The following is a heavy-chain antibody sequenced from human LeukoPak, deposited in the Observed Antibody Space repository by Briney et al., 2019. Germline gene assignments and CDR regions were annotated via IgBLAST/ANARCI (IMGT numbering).Heavy chain of an antibody. CDR1: GFTFSRYA. CDR2: ISSDGSNK. CDR3: ARTDTSGWSRPLDC. D-gene: IGHD6-19*01. Sequence: PGGSLGLSCAASGFTFSRYALHWVRQAPGKGLEWVAVISSDGSNKYYAGSVEGRFTISRDNYNNTLLLQMNSLRAEDTAVYYCARTDTSGWSRPLDCWGQGTLVTVSS. V-gene: IGHV3-30-3*01. J-gene: IGHJ4*02.